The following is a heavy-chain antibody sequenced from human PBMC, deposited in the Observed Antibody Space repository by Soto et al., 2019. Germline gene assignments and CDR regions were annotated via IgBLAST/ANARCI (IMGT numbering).Heavy chain of an antibody. CDR2: IFYTGNT. V-gene: IGHV4-61*01. D-gene: IGHD2-21*02. CDR1: GGSISSGSINNYY. CDR3: ARHLPYCGGDCYSLDY. Sequence: SETLSLTCTVSGGSISSGSINNYYWSWIRQPPGKGLEWIGYIFYTGNTNYNPSLKSRVTISVDTSKNQFSLNLSSVTAADTAVYYCARHLPYCGGDCYSLDYWGQGTLVTVSS. J-gene: IGHJ4*02.